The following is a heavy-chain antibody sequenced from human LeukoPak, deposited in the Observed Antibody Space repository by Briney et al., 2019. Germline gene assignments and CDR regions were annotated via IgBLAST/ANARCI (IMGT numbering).Heavy chain of an antibody. Sequence: ASVKVSCKASGYTFTGYYMHWVRQAPGQGLEWMGWINPNSGGTNYAQKFQGRVAMTRDTSIGTAYMELSRLRSDDTAVYYCARTHYYDSSGCRKKDYFFDYWGQGTLVTVSS. CDR3: ARTHYYDSSGCRKKDYFFDY. J-gene: IGHJ4*02. CDR1: GYTFTGYY. D-gene: IGHD3-22*01. V-gene: IGHV1-2*02. CDR2: INPNSGGT.